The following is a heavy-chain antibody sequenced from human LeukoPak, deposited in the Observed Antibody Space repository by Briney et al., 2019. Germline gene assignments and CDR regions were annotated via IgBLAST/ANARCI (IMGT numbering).Heavy chain of an antibody. V-gene: IGHV3-33*08. J-gene: IGHJ2*01. Sequence: PGGSLRLSCAASGFTFSSYGMHWVRQAPGKGLEWVAVIWYGGSNKYYADSVKGRFTISRDNSKNTLYLQMNSLRAEDTAVYYCAKGEGDYSNYAPSLNWYFDLWGRGTLVTVPS. CDR3: AKGEGDYSNYAPSLNWYFDL. D-gene: IGHD4-11*01. CDR1: GFTFSSYG. CDR2: IWYGGSNK.